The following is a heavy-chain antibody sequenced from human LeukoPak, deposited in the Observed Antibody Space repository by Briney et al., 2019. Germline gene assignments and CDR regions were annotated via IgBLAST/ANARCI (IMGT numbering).Heavy chain of an antibody. V-gene: IGHV4-4*07. J-gene: IGHJ5*02. CDR3: ARKLDDYDSSGYYSWFDP. D-gene: IGHD3-22*01. CDR1: GGSISSYY. CDR2: IYTSGST. Sequence: SETLSLTCTVSGGSISSYYWIWLRQPAGKGLEGIGRIYTSGSTNYNPSLKSRVTMSVDTSKNQFSLKLSSVTAADAAVYYCARKLDDYDSSGYYSWFDPWGQGTLVTVSS.